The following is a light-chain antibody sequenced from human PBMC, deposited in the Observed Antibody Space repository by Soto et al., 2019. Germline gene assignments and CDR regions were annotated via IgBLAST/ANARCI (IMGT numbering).Light chain of an antibody. J-gene: IGKJ1*01. CDR1: QSGNSIY. V-gene: IGKV3D-20*02. Sequence: IVLTQSPGTASLSPGERATLSCRASQSGNSIYLAWFQQKPGQAPTLLIYSVSTRATGIPDRFSGSGSGTDFTLTISSLEPEDFAVYYCQQRSNWPRTFGQGTKVDIK. CDR3: QQRSNWPRT. CDR2: SVS.